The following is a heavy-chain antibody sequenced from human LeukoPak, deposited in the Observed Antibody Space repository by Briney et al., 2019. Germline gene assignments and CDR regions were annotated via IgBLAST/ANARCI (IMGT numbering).Heavy chain of an antibody. CDR2: IYYSGDT. CDR1: GGSISTYF. Sequence: SETLSLTCTVSGGSISTYFWSWIRQPPGKGLEWIGYIYYSGDTNYNPSLKSRVTISVDTSKNQFSLKLSSVTAADTAVYYCASGEIAAAGYFQHWGQGTLVTVSS. D-gene: IGHD6-13*01. V-gene: IGHV4-59*08. J-gene: IGHJ1*01. CDR3: ASGEIAAAGYFQH.